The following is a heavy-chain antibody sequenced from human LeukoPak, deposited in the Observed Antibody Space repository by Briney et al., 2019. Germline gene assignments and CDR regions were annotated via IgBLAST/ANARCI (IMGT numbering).Heavy chain of an antibody. Sequence: PGGSLRLSCAASGFTVSSNYMSWVRQAPGKGLEWVSVIYSGGSTYYADSVKGRFTISRDNSKNTLYLQLNSVRAEDTAVYYCARRFTMDRGVIIDDFAFDIWGQGTMVTVS. CDR3: ARRFTMDRGVIIDDFAFDI. V-gene: IGHV3-66*04. J-gene: IGHJ3*02. CDR2: IYSGGST. D-gene: IGHD3-10*01. CDR1: GFTVSSNY.